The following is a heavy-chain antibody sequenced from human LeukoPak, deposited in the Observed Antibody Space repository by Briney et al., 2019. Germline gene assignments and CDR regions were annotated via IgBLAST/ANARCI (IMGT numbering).Heavy chain of an antibody. V-gene: IGHV1-18*04. J-gene: IGHJ1*01. D-gene: IGHD3-16*01. CDR1: GYTFTSYG. CDR3: ARGGRRDKYFQH. Sequence: ASVKVSCTASGYTFTSYGISWVRQAPGQGLEWMGWISAYNGNTNYAQTLKGRVTMTTDTSTSTAYMELRSLRSDDTAVYYCARGGRRDKYFQHWGQGTLVTVSS. CDR2: ISAYNGNT.